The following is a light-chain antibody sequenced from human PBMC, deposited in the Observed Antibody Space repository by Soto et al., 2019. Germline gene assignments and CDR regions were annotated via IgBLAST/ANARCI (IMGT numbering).Light chain of an antibody. V-gene: IGLV1-47*01. J-gene: IGLJ1*01. CDR2: RNN. CDR3: AAWDDSLSYV. Sequence: QSALTQPPSASGTPGQRVTISCSGSSSNIGSNYVYWYQQLPGTAPKLLIYRNNQRPSGVPDRFSGSKSGTSASLAISGLRSEDEADYYCAAWDDSLSYVFGTGTKLTVL. CDR1: SSNIGSNY.